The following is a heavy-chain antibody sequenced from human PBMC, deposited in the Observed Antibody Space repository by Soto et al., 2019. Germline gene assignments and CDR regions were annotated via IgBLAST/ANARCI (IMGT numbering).Heavy chain of an antibody. Sequence: GASVKVSCKASGFSSTTYAFSWVRRAPGQGLEWMGLISADSGGPRYAQKFQGRVAMTTDTSTRTAYMELRGLTSDDTAVYYCGVSAGLDFWGQGTRVTVS. D-gene: IGHD6-19*01. J-gene: IGHJ4*02. V-gene: IGHV1-18*01. CDR1: GFSSTTYA. CDR3: GVSAGLDF. CDR2: ISADSGGP.